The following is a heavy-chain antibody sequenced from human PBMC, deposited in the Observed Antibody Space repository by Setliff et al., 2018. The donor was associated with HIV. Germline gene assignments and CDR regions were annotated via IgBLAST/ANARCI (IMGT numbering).Heavy chain of an antibody. CDR1: GYSFTDYY. CDR3: ATWGVRY. J-gene: IGHJ4*02. D-gene: IGHD3-16*01. CDR2: IIPIFGPT. Sequence: SVKVSCKASGYSFTDYYIHWVRQAPGQGLEWMGGIIPIFGPTNYAQKFQGRLTITADESTSTAYMELSSLTSEDTAVYYCATWGVRYWGQGTLVTVSS. V-gene: IGHV1-69*13.